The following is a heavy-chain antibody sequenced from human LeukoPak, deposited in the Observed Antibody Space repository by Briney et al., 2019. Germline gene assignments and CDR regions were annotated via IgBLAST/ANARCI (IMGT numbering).Heavy chain of an antibody. D-gene: IGHD5-12*01. CDR1: GGSFSGYY. Sequence: PSETLSLTCAVYGGSFSGYYWSWIRQPPGKGLEWIGEINHSGSTNYNPSLKSRVTISVDTSKNQFSQKLSSVTAADTAVYYCARGYDYYGMDVWGQGTTVTVSS. V-gene: IGHV4-34*01. J-gene: IGHJ6*02. CDR2: INHSGST. CDR3: ARGYDYYGMDV.